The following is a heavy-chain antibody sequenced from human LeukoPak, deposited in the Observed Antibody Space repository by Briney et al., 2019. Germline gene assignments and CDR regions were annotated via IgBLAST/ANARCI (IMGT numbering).Heavy chain of an antibody. CDR1: GGSISSTSYY. CDR3: ARDLYSGSYYVWFDP. V-gene: IGHV4-39*02. CDR2: IYYSWDT. D-gene: IGHD1-26*01. Sequence: SETLSLTCTVSGGSISSTSYYWGWIRQPPGKGLEWIGSIYYSWDTYYNPSLKSRVTISVDTSKNQFSLKLSSVTAADTAVYYCARDLYSGSYYVWFDPWGQGTLVTVSS. J-gene: IGHJ5*02.